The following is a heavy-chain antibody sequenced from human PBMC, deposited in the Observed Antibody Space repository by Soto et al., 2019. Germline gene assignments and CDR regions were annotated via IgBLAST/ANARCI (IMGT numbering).Heavy chain of an antibody. CDR3: ARLAVAGTSKNWFDP. CDR2: IYPGDSDT. D-gene: IGHD6-19*01. CDR1: GYSFTSYW. Sequence: PGESMKISCKGSGYSFTSYWIGWVRQMPGKGLEWMGIIYPGDSDTRYSPSFRGQVTISADKSISTAYLQWSSLKASDTAMYYCARLAVAGTSKNWFDPWGQGTLVTVSS. J-gene: IGHJ5*02. V-gene: IGHV5-51*01.